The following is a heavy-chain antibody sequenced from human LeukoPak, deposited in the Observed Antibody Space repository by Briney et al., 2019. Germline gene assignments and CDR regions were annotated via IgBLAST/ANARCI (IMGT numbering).Heavy chain of an antibody. J-gene: IGHJ6*03. CDR2: ISYDGSNK. D-gene: IGHD2-2*01. CDR3: ARGDGSTSIIECYYYYYMDV. V-gene: IGHV3-30*04. Sequence: GGSLRLSCAASGFTFSSYAMHWVRQAPGKGLEWVAVISYDGSNKYYADSVKGRFTISRDNSKNTLYLQMNSLRAEYTAVYYVARGDGSTSIIECYYYYYMDVWGKGTTVTISS. CDR1: GFTFSSYA.